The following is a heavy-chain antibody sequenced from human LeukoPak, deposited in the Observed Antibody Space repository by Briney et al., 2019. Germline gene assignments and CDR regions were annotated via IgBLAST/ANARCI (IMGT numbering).Heavy chain of an antibody. Sequence: SVKVSCKASGGTFNNYAFSWVRQAPGQGLEWMGGILPVFGTTNYAQRIQGRVTITADKSTSTVHMELSSLRSEDTAVYYCARGGDGYNLDYYYYMDVWGKGTTVTVSS. CDR3: ARGGDGYNLDYYYYMDV. J-gene: IGHJ6*03. V-gene: IGHV1-69*06. D-gene: IGHD5-24*01. CDR2: ILPVFGTT. CDR1: GGTFNNYA.